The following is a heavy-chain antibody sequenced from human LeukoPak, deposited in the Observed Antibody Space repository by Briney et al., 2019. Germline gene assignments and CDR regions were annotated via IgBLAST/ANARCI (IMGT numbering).Heavy chain of an antibody. CDR1: GGSISSYY. Sequence: SETLSLTCTVSGGSISSYYWSWIRQPPGKGLEWIGYIYYSVSTNYNPSLKSRVTISLGTSKNQFSLKLSSVTAADAAVYYCARGPYYYDSSGSQYYFDYWGQGTLVTVSS. CDR2: IYYSVST. CDR3: ARGPYYYDSSGSQYYFDY. J-gene: IGHJ4*02. V-gene: IGHV4-59*01. D-gene: IGHD3-22*01.